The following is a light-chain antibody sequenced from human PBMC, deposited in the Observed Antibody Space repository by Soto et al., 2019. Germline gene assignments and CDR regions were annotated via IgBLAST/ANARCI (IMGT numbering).Light chain of an antibody. Sequence: EIVLTQSPGTVSLSPGETATISCSASQTVTSCYLAWYQQRPGQAPRLLIHVTSSSATDIPDRFSGRGSGTDFAITITRLEPEAFAVSYSQQYVRSLTFGGETNVEI. V-gene: IGKV3-20*01. CDR1: QTVTSCY. J-gene: IGKJ4*01. CDR3: QQYVRSLT. CDR2: VTS.